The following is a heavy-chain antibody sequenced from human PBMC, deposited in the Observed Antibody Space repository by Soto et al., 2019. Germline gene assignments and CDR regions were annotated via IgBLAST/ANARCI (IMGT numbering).Heavy chain of an antibody. J-gene: IGHJ4*02. CDR2: IYYRGST. D-gene: IGHD6-13*01. CDR3: ARHDSSSNPYYFDY. Sequence: SGTLSLTCTVSGGSINNYYWSWIRQPPGKRLEWVGYIYYRGSTKYNPSLKSRVTISVDTSKNQFSLKLSSVTAADTAVYYCARHDSSSNPYYFDYWGQGTLVTVSS. V-gene: IGHV4-59*08. CDR1: GGSINNYY.